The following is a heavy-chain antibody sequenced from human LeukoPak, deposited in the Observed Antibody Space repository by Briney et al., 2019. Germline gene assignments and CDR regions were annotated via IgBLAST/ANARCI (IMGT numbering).Heavy chain of an antibody. CDR1: GGSISSYY. Sequence: SETLSLTCTVTGGSISSYYFSWIRQPPGKGLEWIGYIYYSGSTNYNPSLKSRVTLSLDTSKNQFSLNLSSVTAADTAVYYCARKSLRQNYFDYWGQGILVTVSS. V-gene: IGHV4-59*12. CDR2: IYYSGST. D-gene: IGHD5/OR15-5a*01. CDR3: ARKSLRQNYFDY. J-gene: IGHJ4*02.